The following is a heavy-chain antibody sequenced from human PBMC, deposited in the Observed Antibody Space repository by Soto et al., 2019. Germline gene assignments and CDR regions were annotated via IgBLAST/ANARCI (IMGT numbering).Heavy chain of an antibody. Sequence: QPGGSLRLSCAASGFTFSSYAMTWVRQAPGKGLEWVSTISGSGGSRFYADSVKGRFTLTRDNSKDTVYLQMNSLRVEDTAFSYCAKEATAELIHYYYPTDVWGRGTPVTVSS. CDR1: GFTFSSYA. V-gene: IGHV3-23*01. J-gene: IGHJ6*02. D-gene: IGHD1-1*01. CDR3: AKEATAELIHYYYPTDV. CDR2: ISGSGGSR.